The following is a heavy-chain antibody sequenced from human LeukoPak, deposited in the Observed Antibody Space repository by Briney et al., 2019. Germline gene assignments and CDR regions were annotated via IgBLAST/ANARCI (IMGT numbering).Heavy chain of an antibody. V-gene: IGHV3-23*01. J-gene: IGHJ6*03. D-gene: IGHD1-26*01. Sequence: GGSLRLSCAASGFTFSSYAMSWVRQAPGKGLEWVSAISGSGSSTYYADSVKGRFTISRDNSKNTLYLQMNSLRAEDTAVYYCAKGVGMNYYYMDVWGKGTTVTVSS. CDR1: GFTFSSYA. CDR2: ISGSGSST. CDR3: AKGVGMNYYYMDV.